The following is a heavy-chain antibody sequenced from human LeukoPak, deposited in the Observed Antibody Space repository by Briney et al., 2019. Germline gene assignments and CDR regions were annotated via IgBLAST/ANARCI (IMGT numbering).Heavy chain of an antibody. D-gene: IGHD3-10*01. CDR3: ARVSPMVRGAPFDY. CDR2: IKQDGSEK. CDR1: GFTFSSYW. Sequence: PGGSLRLSCAASGFTFSSYWMSWVRQAPGKGLEWVANIKQDGSEKYYVDSVKGRFTISRDNAKNSLYLQMNSLRAEDTAVYYCARVSPMVRGAPFDYWGQGTLVTVSS. J-gene: IGHJ4*02. V-gene: IGHV3-7*01.